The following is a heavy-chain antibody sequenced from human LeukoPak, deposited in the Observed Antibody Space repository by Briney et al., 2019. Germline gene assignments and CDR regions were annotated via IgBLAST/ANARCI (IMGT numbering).Heavy chain of an antibody. CDR3: ARGRFPSGVVVPAARGGYYYYYYGMDV. CDR2: ISHNGGVT. V-gene: IGHV3-30-3*01. J-gene: IGHJ6*02. Sequence: GGSLRLSCAASGFRFSDYAVHWLRQAPGKGLEWVAIISHNGGVTDHTDSVRGRFTISRDNSKNTLYLQMNSLRAEDTAVYYCARGRFPSGVVVPAARGGYYYYYYGMDVWGQGTTVTVSS. D-gene: IGHD2-2*01. CDR1: GFRFSDYA.